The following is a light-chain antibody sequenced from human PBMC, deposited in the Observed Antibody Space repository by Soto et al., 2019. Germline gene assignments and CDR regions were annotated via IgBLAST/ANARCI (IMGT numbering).Light chain of an antibody. V-gene: IGKV3-11*01. J-gene: IGKJ1*01. CDR1: QSVSSY. CDR3: QHRNNWLWT. CDR2: EAS. Sequence: EIVLTQSPATLSLSPGERASLSCRASQSVSSYLAWYQQNPGQAPRPLIHEASNRATGIPARFSGSGSGTDFTLTISSLEPEDFAVYYCQHRNNWLWTFGQGTKLDIK.